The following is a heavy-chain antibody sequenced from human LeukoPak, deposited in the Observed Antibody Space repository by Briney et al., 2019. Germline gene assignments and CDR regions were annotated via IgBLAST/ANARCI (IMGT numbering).Heavy chain of an antibody. V-gene: IGHV4-34*01. CDR3: ARDLMM. CDR2: ITYSGSI. Sequence: KASETLSLTCAVYGGTFSGKYWTWIRQPPGKGLEWIGEITYSGSIYYKPSLKSRVTISVDTSKNQFSLKLNSVTAADTAMYYCARDLMMWGQGTLVAVSS. CDR1: GGTFSGKY. D-gene: IGHD3-16*01. J-gene: IGHJ4*02.